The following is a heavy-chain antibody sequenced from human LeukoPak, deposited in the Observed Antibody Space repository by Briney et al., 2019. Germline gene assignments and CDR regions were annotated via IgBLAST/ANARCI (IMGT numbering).Heavy chain of an antibody. D-gene: IGHD3-10*01. V-gene: IGHV3-9*01. CDR1: GFTFDDYA. CDR3: AKGNSYYYGSGSYHYFDY. CDR2: ISWNSGSI. J-gene: IGHJ4*02. Sequence: GGSLRLSRAASGFTFDDYAMHWVRQAPGKGLEWVSGISWNSGSIGYADSVKGRFTISRDNAKNSLYLQMNSLRAEDTALYYCAKGNSYYYGSGSYHYFDYWGQGTLVTVSS.